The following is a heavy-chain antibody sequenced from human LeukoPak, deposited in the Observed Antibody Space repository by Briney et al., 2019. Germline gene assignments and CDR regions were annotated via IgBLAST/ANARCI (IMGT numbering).Heavy chain of an antibody. V-gene: IGHV1-18*01. D-gene: IGHD2-2*01. CDR1: GYTFTSYG. CDR3: ARDPLGYCTSTSCLDGMDV. J-gene: IGHJ6*02. CDR2: ISAYNGNT. Sequence: ASVKVSCKASGYTFTSYGISWVRQAPGQGLEWMGWISAYNGNTNYAQKLQGRVTVTTDTSTTTAYMELRSLRSDDTAVYYCARDPLGYCTSTSCLDGMDVWGQGTTVTVSS.